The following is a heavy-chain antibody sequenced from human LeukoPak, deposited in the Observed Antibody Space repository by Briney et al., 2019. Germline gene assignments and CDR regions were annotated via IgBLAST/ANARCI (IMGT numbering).Heavy chain of an antibody. J-gene: IGHJ6*03. CDR3: ARLWDSTGLYFYYYMDV. Sequence: PSETLSLTCIVSGVSIRSDTYYWGWIRQPPGKGLEWIGNYHNGNSYYNPSLKSRVTISGDTSGNQFSLRVTSVTAADTAVYYCARLWDSTGLYFYYYMDVWGEGTAVTVSS. CDR2: YHNGNS. D-gene: IGHD6-25*01. CDR1: GVSIRSDTYY. V-gene: IGHV4-39*01.